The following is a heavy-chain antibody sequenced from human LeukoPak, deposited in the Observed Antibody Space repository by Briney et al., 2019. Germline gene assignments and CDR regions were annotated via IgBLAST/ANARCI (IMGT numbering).Heavy chain of an antibody. Sequence: GASVNVSCKISGYSLTELAIHWVRQAPGKGLEWMGGSDPEDVKTSFAEKFQGRVTFTEDTSTDTAFMELSRLRSDDTAVYYCATFQAYANSGHLRPYFDYWGQGTLVTVSS. CDR2: SDPEDVKT. CDR3: ATFQAYANSGHLRPYFDY. J-gene: IGHJ4*02. V-gene: IGHV1-24*01. CDR1: GYSLTELA. D-gene: IGHD3-22*01.